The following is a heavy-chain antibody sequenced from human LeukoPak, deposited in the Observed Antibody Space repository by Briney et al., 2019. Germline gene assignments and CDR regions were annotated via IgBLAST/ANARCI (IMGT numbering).Heavy chain of an antibody. CDR1: GGSIIGHW. V-gene: IGHV4-59*08. J-gene: IGHJ4*02. D-gene: IGHD2/OR15-2a*01. CDR2: IFYSGGST. CDR3: ARRNTADASIDF. Sequence: PSETLSLTCTVSGGSIIGHWWSWIRQPPGKGLEWIGDIFYSGGSTNYNPSLKSRLTMSLDTSKKQFSLKLTSVTAAETAMYYCARRNTADASIDFCGQGPLVTASS.